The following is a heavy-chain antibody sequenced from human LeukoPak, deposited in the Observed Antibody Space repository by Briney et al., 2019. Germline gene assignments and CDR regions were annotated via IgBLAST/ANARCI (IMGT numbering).Heavy chain of an antibody. Sequence: ASVKVSCKASGYTFTAYYMHWVRQGPGQGLEWMGWIDPNSGATDSAQKFQGRVTVTRDTSINTVYMELSRLTSDDTAVYYCARGRASLTAWFVPWGQGTLVTVSS. V-gene: IGHV1-2*02. CDR3: ARGRASLTAWFVP. CDR1: GYTFTAYY. J-gene: IGHJ5*02. CDR2: IDPNSGAT. D-gene: IGHD1-20*01.